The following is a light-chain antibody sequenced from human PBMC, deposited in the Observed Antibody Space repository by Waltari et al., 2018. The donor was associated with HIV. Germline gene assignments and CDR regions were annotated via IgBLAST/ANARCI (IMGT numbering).Light chain of an antibody. Sequence: IVMTQSPDSLAVSLGERAPIHCKSSQSVLYSSNNKNYLAWYQQKPGQPPKLLIYWASTRESGVPDRFSGRGSGTDFTLTISSLQAEDVAVYYCQQYYSTPRTFGKGTKVEIK. V-gene: IGKV4-1*01. J-gene: IGKJ1*01. CDR1: QSVLYSSNNKNY. CDR3: QQYYSTPRT. CDR2: WAS.